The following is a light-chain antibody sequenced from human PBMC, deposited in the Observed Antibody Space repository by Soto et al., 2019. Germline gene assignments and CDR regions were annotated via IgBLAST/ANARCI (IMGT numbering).Light chain of an antibody. Sequence: QSALTQPASVSGSPGQSITISCTGTSSDIGAYNYVSWYQHHPGKAPKFMMYEVSYRPSGVSDRFSGSKSGNTASLTISGLQAEDEAGYYCSSYTSTSTILFGGGTKLTVL. V-gene: IGLV2-14*01. CDR3: SSYTSTSTIL. CDR2: EVS. J-gene: IGLJ2*01. CDR1: SSDIGAYNY.